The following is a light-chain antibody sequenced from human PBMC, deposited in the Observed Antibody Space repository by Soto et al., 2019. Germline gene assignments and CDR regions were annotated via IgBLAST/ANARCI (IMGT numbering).Light chain of an antibody. CDR3: QVWDSSSDHYV. CDR1: NIGSKS. CDR2: YDS. J-gene: IGLJ1*01. V-gene: IGLV3-21*04. Sequence: YVLTQPPSVSVAPGKTARITCGGNNIGSKSVHWYQQKPGQAPVLVIYYDSDRPSGIPERFSGSNSGNTATLTISRVEAGDEADYYCQVWDSSSDHYVFGTGTKVTVL.